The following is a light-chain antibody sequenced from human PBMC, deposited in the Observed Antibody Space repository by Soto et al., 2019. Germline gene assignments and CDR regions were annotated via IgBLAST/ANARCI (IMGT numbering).Light chain of an antibody. J-gene: IGLJ3*02. V-gene: IGLV1-51*01. CDR1: SSNIGNNY. Sequence: QSVLTQPPSVSAAPGQTITISCSGSSSNIGNNYVSWYRQLPGTAPKLLIYDNDKRPSGIPDRFSASKSGASATLGITGLQTGDEADYYCGTWDTRLSSVVFGGGTKLTVL. CDR3: GTWDTRLSSVV. CDR2: DND.